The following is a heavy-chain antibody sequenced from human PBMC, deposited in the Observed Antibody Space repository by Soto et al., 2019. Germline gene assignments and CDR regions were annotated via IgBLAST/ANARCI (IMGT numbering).Heavy chain of an antibody. Sequence: GGSLRLSCAASGFTFSSYAMSWVRQAPGKGLEWVSAISGSGGSTYYADSVKGRFTISRDNSKNTLYLQMNSLRAEDTAVYYCAKAGYCSGGSCYGTFDYWGQGXLVTVSS. CDR2: ISGSGGST. J-gene: IGHJ4*02. CDR3: AKAGYCSGGSCYGTFDY. D-gene: IGHD2-15*01. CDR1: GFTFSSYA. V-gene: IGHV3-23*01.